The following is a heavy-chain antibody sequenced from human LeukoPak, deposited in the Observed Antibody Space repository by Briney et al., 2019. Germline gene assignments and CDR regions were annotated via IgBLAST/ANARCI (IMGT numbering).Heavy chain of an antibody. D-gene: IGHD2-2*01. J-gene: IGHJ4*02. V-gene: IGHV3-20*04. Sequence: GGSLRLSCAASGFTFDDYGMSWVRQAPGKGLEWVSGINWNGGSTGYADSVKGRFTISRDNAKNSLYLQMNSPRAEDTALYYCAREGHIVVVPAAFDYWGQGTLVTVSS. CDR3: AREGHIVVVPAAFDY. CDR1: GFTFDDYG. CDR2: INWNGGST.